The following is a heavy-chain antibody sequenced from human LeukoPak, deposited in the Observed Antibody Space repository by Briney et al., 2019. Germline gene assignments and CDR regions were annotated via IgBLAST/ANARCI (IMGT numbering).Heavy chain of an antibody. D-gene: IGHD2-15*01. CDR2: MNPNSGNT. J-gene: IGHJ4*02. CDR1: GYTFTSYG. Sequence: ASVKVSCKDSGYTFTSYGINWVRQATGQGREWMGWMNPNSGNTGYAQKFQGRVTMTRNTSISTAYMELSSVRSEDTAVYYCARGRWGGSGGSCYSDYWGQGTLVTVSS. V-gene: IGHV1-8*01. CDR3: ARGRWGGSGGSCYSDY.